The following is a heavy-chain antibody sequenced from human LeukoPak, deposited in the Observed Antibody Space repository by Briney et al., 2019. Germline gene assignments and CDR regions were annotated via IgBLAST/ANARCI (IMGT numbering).Heavy chain of an antibody. V-gene: IGHV6-1*01. D-gene: IGHD6-6*01. CDR1: GDSVSSNSAA. CDR3: ARDLGQSIAARGPSYYYYMDV. J-gene: IGHJ6*03. CDR2: TYYRSKWYN. Sequence: SQTLSLTCAISGDSVSSNSAAWNWIRQSPSRGLEWLGRTYYRSKWYNDYAVSVKSRITINPDTSKNQFSLQLNSVTPEDTAVYYCARDLGQSIAARGPSYYYYMDVWGKGTTVTVSS.